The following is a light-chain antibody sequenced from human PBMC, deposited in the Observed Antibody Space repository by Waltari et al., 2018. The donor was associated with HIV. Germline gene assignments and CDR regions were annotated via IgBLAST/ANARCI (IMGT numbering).Light chain of an antibody. V-gene: IGLV2-23*02. Sequence: QSALTQPASVSGSPGQSITISCTGTSSDVGNYNLVSWYQQHPGKAPKLIIYEVSKRPSGVSKRFSGSKSGNTASLTSSGLQAEGEADYYGCSYAGSVVFGGGTKLTVL. CDR2: EVS. CDR1: SSDVGNYNL. CDR3: CSYAGSVV. J-gene: IGLJ2*01.